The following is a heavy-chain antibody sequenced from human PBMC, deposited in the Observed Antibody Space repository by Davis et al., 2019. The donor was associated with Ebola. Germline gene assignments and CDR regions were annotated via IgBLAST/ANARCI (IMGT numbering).Heavy chain of an antibody. CDR3: ATGIWDAFDI. Sequence: GESLKISCAASGFTFDDYAMHWVRQAPGKGLEWVSLISWDGGSTYYADSVKGRFTISRDNSKNTLYLQMNSLRAEDTAVYYCATGIWDAFDIWGQGTMVTVSS. CDR1: GFTFDDYA. J-gene: IGHJ3*02. V-gene: IGHV3-43D*03. CDR2: ISWDGGST.